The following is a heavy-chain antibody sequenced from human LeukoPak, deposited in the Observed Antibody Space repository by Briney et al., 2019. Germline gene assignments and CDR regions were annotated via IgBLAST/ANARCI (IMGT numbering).Heavy chain of an antibody. D-gene: IGHD3-3*01. CDR2: MNPNSGNT. J-gene: IGHJ6*02. V-gene: IGHV1-8*01. CDR3: ARGPQYYDFWSGYYTPLYYYYYGMDV. Sequence: ASVKVSCKASGYTFTSYDINWVRQATGQGLEWMGWMNPNSGNTGYAQKFQGRVTMTRNTSISTAYMELSSLRSEDTAVYYCARGPQYYDFWSGYYTPLYYYYYGMDVWGQGTTVTVSS. CDR1: GYTFTSYD.